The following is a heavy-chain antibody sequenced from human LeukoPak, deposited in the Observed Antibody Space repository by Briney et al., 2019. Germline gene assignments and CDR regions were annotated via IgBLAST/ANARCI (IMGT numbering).Heavy chain of an antibody. D-gene: IGHD3-10*01. J-gene: IGHJ5*02. CDR2: MNPNSGNT. Sequence: GASXXXXCKASGYTFTSYDINWVRQATGQGLEWMGWMNPNSGNTGYAQKFQGRVTMTRNTSISTAYMELSSLRSEDTAVYYCARGRMVRGVGNWFDPWGQGTLVTVSS. V-gene: IGHV1-8*01. CDR1: GYTFTSYD. CDR3: ARGRMVRGVGNWFDP.